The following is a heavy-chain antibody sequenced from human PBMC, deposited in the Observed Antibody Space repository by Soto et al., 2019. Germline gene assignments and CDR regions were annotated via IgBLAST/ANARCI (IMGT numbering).Heavy chain of an antibody. CDR1: GFICSSYD. V-gene: IGHV3-23*01. D-gene: IGHD2-8*02. J-gene: IGHJ3*02. CDR3: AKATATGGGAFDI. Sequence: GSLRLSCAASGFICSSYDMSWVRQAPGKGLEWVSTILVDGRTFYVDSVKGRFTISRDSSQNTVYLQMNSLTAGDTALYSCAKATATGGGAFDICGQGTMVTVSS. CDR2: ILVDGRT.